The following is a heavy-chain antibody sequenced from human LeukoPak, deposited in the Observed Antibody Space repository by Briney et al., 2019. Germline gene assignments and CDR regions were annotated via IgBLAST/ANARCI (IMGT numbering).Heavy chain of an antibody. J-gene: IGHJ4*02. CDR2: FSGRSAST. CDR1: GFTLSNYA. CDR3: ARGSPLGYCSGGSCYGGFDY. V-gene: IGHV3-23*01. Sequence: GGSLRLSCAASGFTLSNYAMGWVRQAPGKGLEWVSTFSGRSASTYYVDSVKGRFTISRDNSKNSLYLQMNSLRAEDTAVYYCARGSPLGYCSGGSCYGGFDYWGQGTLVTVSS. D-gene: IGHD2-15*01.